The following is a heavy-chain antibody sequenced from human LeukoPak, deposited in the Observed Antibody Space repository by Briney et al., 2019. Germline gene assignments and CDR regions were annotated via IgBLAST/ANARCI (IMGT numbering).Heavy chain of an antibody. V-gene: IGHV1-18*01. CDR3: ARGISIAAAGAFDI. D-gene: IGHD6-13*01. CDR2: ISAYNGNT. Sequence: ASVKVSCKASGYTFTSYGISWVRQAPGQGLEWMGWISAYNGNTNYAQKLQGRVTMTADTSTSTAYMELRSLRSDDTAVYYCARGISIAAAGAFDIWGQGTMVTVSS. CDR1: GYTFTSYG. J-gene: IGHJ3*02.